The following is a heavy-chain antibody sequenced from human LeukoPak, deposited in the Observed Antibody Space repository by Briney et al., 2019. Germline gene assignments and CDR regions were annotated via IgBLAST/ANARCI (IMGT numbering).Heavy chain of an antibody. V-gene: IGHV3-43*01. CDR2: IRGAATT. Sequence: GGSLRLSCAASAFTFSSYGMHWVRQAPGKGLEWVSFIRGAATTNYADSVKGRFTVSSDNSKNSLYLQMNSLRPEDSGLYYCVKERDGHKDGLAHWGRGTLVTVSS. CDR1: AFTFSSYG. J-gene: IGHJ4*02. D-gene: IGHD5-24*01. CDR3: VKERDGHKDGLAH.